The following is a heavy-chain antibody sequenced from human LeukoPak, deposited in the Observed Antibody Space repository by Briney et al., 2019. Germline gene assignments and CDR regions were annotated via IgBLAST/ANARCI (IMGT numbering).Heavy chain of an antibody. CDR3: ARADLRYFDWLLRAVWFDP. J-gene: IGHJ5*02. CDR2: MNPNSGNT. D-gene: IGHD3-9*01. V-gene: IGHV1-8*01. Sequence: APVKVSCKASGYTFTSYDINWVRQATGQGLEWMGWMNPNSGNTGYAQKFQGRVTITRNTSISTAYMELSSLRSEDTAVYSFARADLRYFDWLLRAVWFDPWGQEPWSPSPQ. CDR1: GYTFTSYD.